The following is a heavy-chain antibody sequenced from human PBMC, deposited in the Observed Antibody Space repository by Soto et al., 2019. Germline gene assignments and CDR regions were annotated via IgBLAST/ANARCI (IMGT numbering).Heavy chain of an antibody. J-gene: IGHJ6*03. Sequence: GGSLRLSCAASGFTFSSYGMHWVRQAPGKGLEWVAVISYDGSNKYYADSVRGRFTISRDNSKNTLYLQMNSLRAEDTAVYYCAKSCSSTSCYPYYYYYYMDVWGKGTTVTVSS. D-gene: IGHD2-2*01. V-gene: IGHV3-30*18. CDR1: GFTFSSYG. CDR3: AKSCSSTSCYPYYYYYYMDV. CDR2: ISYDGSNK.